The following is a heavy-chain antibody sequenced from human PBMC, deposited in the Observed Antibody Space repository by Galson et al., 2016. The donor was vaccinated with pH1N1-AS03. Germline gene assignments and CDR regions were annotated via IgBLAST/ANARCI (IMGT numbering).Heavy chain of an antibody. V-gene: IGHV4-39*01. CDR2: VSFSGTT. J-gene: IGHJ2*01. D-gene: IGHD1-14*01. CDR1: GGSINISPYN. CDR3: ARQAEGRMLTLRHRYFDF. Sequence: SETLSLTCTVSGGSINISPYNWGWIRQPPGKGLEWLGSVSFSGTTYYNPSLKSRVSTSMDTSENQISLTLSSVTATDTAVYYCARQAEGRMLTLRHRYFDFWGRGIRVTVSS.